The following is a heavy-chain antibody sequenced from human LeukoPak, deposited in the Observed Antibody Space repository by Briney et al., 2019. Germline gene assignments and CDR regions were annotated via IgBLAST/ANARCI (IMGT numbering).Heavy chain of an antibody. V-gene: IGHV3-7*01. CDR3: ARGPATRVYYFDY. D-gene: IGHD1-26*01. Sequence: QAGGSLRLSCAASGFTFSSYAMSWVRQAPGKGLEWVASINHNGNVNYYVDSVKGRFTISRDNAKNSLYLQMNNLRAEDTAVYYCARGPATRVYYFDYWGQGTLVTVSS. J-gene: IGHJ4*02. CDR2: INHNGNVN. CDR1: GFTFSSYA.